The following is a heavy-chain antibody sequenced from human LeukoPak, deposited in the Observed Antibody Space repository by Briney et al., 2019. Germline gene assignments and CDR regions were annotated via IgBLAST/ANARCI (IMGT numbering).Heavy chain of an antibody. J-gene: IGHJ5*02. CDR2: MNPNSGNT. CDR1: GYTFTSYD. Sequence: ASVKVSCKASGYTFTSYDINWVRQATGQGLEWMGWMNPNSGNTGYAQKFQGRVTITRNTSISTAYMELSSLRSEDTAAYYCALRGVGSRFDPWGQGTLVTVSS. CDR3: ALRGVGSRFDP. V-gene: IGHV1-8*03. D-gene: IGHD3-16*01.